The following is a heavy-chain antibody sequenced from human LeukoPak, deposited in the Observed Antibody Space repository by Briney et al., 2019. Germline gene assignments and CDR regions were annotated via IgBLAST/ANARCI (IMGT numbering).Heavy chain of an antibody. CDR3: ARTGLTYLTTVTTWFDY. CDR2: IYSGGST. D-gene: IGHD4-17*01. Sequence: GGSLRLSCAASGFTVSSNYMSWVRQAPGKGLEWVSVIYSGGSTYYADSVKGRFTISRDNSKSTLYIQMNSLRAEDTAVYYCARTGLTYLTTVTTWFDYWGQGTLVTVSS. J-gene: IGHJ4*02. V-gene: IGHV3-53*01. CDR1: GFTVSSNY.